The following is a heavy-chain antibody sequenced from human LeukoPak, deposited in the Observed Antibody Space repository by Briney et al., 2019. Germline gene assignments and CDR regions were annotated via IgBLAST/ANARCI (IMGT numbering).Heavy chain of an antibody. J-gene: IGHJ6*02. V-gene: IGHV1-2*02. CDR2: INPNSGGT. CDR1: GYTFTCYY. CDR3: ARDRGYCSSTSCYKNYYYGMDV. Sequence: ASVKVSCKASGYTFTCYYMHWVRQAPGQGLEWMGWINPNSGGTNYAQKFQGRVTITADRSTSTAYMELSSLRSEDTAVYYCARDRGYCSSTSCYKNYYYGMDVWGQGTTVTVSS. D-gene: IGHD2-2*02.